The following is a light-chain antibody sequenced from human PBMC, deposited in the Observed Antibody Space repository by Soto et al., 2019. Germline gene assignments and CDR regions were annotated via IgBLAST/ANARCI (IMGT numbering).Light chain of an antibody. CDR3: QQYNNWPPHT. V-gene: IGKV3-15*01. CDR1: QSVSSN. Sequence: EIVMTQSPAPLSVSPGERATLSCRARQSVSSNLAWYQQKPGQAPRLLIYGASTMATGIPARFSGSGSGTEFTLTISSLQSEDFAVYYCQQYNNWPPHTFGQGTKLEIK. CDR2: GAS. J-gene: IGKJ2*01.